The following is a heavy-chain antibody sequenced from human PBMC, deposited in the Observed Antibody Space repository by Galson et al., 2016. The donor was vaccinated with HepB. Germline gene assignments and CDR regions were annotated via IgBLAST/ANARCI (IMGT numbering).Heavy chain of an antibody. CDR2: IKQDGSET. V-gene: IGHV3-7*01. J-gene: IGHJ6*02. CDR3: ARGVRQHRVWYYYYAMDV. Sequence: SLRLSCAAPGFTFTNYGMSWVRQAPGKGLEWVANIKQDGSETYYVDSVTGRFTISRDNAKNALYLHMSSLRVEDTAIYYCARGVRQHRVWYYYYAMDVWGQGATVTVSS. D-gene: IGHD6-13*01. CDR1: GFTFTNYG.